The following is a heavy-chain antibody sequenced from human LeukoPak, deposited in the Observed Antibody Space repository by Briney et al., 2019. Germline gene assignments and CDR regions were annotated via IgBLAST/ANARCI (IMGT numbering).Heavy chain of an antibody. Sequence: GGSLRLSCAASGFTFSSYWMSWVRQAPGKGLEWVANIKQDGSEKYYVDSVKGRFTISRDNAKNSLYLQMNSLRVEDMAVYYCTRDGSGTYYNALFDYWGQGTLVTVSS. V-gene: IGHV3-7*01. CDR2: IKQDGSEK. D-gene: IGHD3-10*01. J-gene: IGHJ4*02. CDR3: TRDGSGTYYNALFDY. CDR1: GFTFSSYW.